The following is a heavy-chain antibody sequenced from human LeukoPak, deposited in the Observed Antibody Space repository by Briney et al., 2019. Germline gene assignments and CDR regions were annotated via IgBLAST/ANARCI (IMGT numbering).Heavy chain of an antibody. D-gene: IGHD4-17*01. CDR1: GFTFTSSA. Sequence: SVTVSCKASGFTFTSSAMQWVRQARGQRLEWIGWIVVGSGNTNYAQKFQERVTITRDMSTSTAYMELSSLRSEDTAVYYCAAAGDDYGDYATWGQGTLVTVSS. V-gene: IGHV1-58*02. J-gene: IGHJ5*02. CDR3: AAAGDDYGDYAT. CDR2: IVVGSGNT.